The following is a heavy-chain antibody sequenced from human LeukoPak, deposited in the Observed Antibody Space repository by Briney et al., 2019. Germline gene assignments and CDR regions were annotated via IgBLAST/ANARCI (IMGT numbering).Heavy chain of an antibody. J-gene: IGHJ4*02. Sequence: PGGSLRLSCAASGFTCSSYSMNWLRQAPGKGLEWVSSISSSSSYIYYADSVKGRFTISRDNAKNSLYLQMNSLRAEDTAVYYCARDSYSSGPNFDYWGQGTLVTVSS. D-gene: IGHD6-19*01. CDR3: ARDSYSSGPNFDY. CDR2: ISSSSSYI. V-gene: IGHV3-21*01. CDR1: GFTCSSYS.